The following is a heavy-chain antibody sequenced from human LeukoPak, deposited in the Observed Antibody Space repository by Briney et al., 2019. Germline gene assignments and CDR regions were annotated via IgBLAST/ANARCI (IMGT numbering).Heavy chain of an antibody. V-gene: IGHV4-34*01. CDR1: GGSFSDYY. CDR2: INHDGGA. D-gene: IGHD6-6*01. J-gene: IGHJ4*02. CDR3: ARVDSWSSIDS. Sequence: SETLSLTCAVYGGSFSDYYWNWIRQPPGKGLEWIGEINHDGGANYNPSLKSRVTISVDTSKNQFSLKVDSVEAADTGVYYCARVDSWSSIDSWGQGTLSPSPQ.